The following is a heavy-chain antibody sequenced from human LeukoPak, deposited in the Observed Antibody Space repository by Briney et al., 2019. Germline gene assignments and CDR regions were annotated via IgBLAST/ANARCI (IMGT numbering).Heavy chain of an antibody. Sequence: SQTPSLTCAVSGGSISSGGYSWSWIRQPPGKGLEWIGYIYHSGSTYYNPSLKSRVTISVDRSKNQFSLKLSSVTAADTAVYYCASVGREYCSGGSCHYYFDYWGQGTLVTVSS. V-gene: IGHV4-30-2*01. D-gene: IGHD2-15*01. CDR2: IYHSGST. J-gene: IGHJ4*02. CDR1: GGSISSGGYS. CDR3: ASVGREYCSGGSCHYYFDY.